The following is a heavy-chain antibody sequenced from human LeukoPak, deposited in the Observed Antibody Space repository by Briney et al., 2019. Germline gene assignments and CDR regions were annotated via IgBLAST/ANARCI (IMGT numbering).Heavy chain of an antibody. D-gene: IGHD3-22*01. CDR1: GFTFSSYA. V-gene: IGHV3-23*01. CDR3: AKDRNYYYDSTLDWFDP. Sequence: GGSLRLSCAASGFTFSSYAMSWVRQPPGKGLEWVSAISGSGGSTFYADSVKGRFTISRDNSKNTLYLQMNSLRAEDTAVYYCAKDRNYYYDSTLDWFDPWGQGTLVTVSS. CDR2: ISGSGGST. J-gene: IGHJ5*02.